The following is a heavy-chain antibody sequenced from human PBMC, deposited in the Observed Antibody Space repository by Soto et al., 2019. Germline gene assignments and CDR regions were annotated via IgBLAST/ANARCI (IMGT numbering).Heavy chain of an antibody. V-gene: IGHV1-18*01. J-gene: IGHJ6*02. Sequence: APVKRSRKASGYSFTSNGISWLRQAPGQGLEWMGWISGYNGNTNYAQKFQGRVTMTTDTSTSTAYMELRSLRSDDTAVYYCAREGPAPYYYGMDVWGQGTTVTVSS. CDR1: GYSFTSNG. CDR3: AREGPAPYYYGMDV. CDR2: ISGYNGNT.